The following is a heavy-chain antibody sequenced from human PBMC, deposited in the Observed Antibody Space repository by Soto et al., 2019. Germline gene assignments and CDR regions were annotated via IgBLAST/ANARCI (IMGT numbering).Heavy chain of an antibody. CDR1: GGSFSGYY. CDR2: INHSGST. V-gene: IGHV4-34*01. Sequence: SATLSHTCAVYGGSFSGYYWSWIRQPPGKGLEWIGEINHSGSTNYNPSLKSRVTISVDTSKNQFSPKLSSVTAADTAVYYCARGRFSSGGYGGLNYYYGMDVWGQGTTVTVSS. CDR3: ARGRFSSGGYGGLNYYYGMDV. D-gene: IGHD6-19*01. J-gene: IGHJ6*02.